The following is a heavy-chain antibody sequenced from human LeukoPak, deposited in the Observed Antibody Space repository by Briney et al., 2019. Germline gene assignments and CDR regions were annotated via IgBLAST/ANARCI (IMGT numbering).Heavy chain of an antibody. J-gene: IGHJ3*02. Sequence: SVKFSCKASEGTFSSYAISWVRQAPGQGLDWMGGIIPIFGTANYAQKFQGRVTITTDESTSTAYMELSSLRSEDTAVYYCARRAPYCSSTSCYAAFDIWGQGTMVTVSS. CDR2: IIPIFGTA. CDR3: ARRAPYCSSTSCYAAFDI. V-gene: IGHV1-69*05. D-gene: IGHD2-2*01. CDR1: EGTFSSYA.